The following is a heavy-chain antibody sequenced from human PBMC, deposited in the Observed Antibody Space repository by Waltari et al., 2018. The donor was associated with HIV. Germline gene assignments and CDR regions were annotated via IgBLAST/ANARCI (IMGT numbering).Heavy chain of an antibody. D-gene: IGHD5-18*01. CDR2: ISYDGSNK. CDR1: GFTFSSYA. V-gene: IGHV3-30-3*01. CDR3: ARDRSYGTNYYYYGMDV. J-gene: IGHJ6*02. Sequence: QVQLVESGGGVVQPGRSLRLSCAASGFTFSSYAMHWVRKAPGKGLEWVAVISYDGSNKYYADSVKGRFTISRDNSKNTLYLQMNSLRAEDTAVYYCARDRSYGTNYYYYGMDVWGQGTTVTVSS.